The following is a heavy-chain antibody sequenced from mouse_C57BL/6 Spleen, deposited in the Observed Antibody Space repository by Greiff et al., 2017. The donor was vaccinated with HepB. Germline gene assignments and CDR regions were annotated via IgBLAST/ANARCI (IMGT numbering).Heavy chain of an antibody. J-gene: IGHJ2*01. CDR3: ARGGDYGGFDY. CDR2: IYPSDSET. V-gene: IGHV1-61*01. Sequence: VKLKQPGAELVRPGSSVKLSCKASGYTFTSYWMDWVKQRPGQGLEWIGNIYPSDSETHYNQKFKDKATLTVDKSSSTAYMQLSSLTSEDSSVYYCARGGDYGGFDYWGQGTTLTVSS. D-gene: IGHD2-4*01. CDR1: GYTFTSYW.